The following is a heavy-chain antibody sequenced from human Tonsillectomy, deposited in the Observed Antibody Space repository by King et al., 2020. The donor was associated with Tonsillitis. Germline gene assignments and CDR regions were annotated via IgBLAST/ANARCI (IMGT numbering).Heavy chain of an antibody. J-gene: IGHJ4*02. D-gene: IGHD3-22*01. CDR2: IRSKAFGATT. CDR3: TRVSTMIVVVPDY. CDR1: GFTFGDYA. Sequence: VQLVESGGGLVQPGRSLRLSCTASGFTFGDYAMSWVRQAPGKGLEWISFIRSKAFGATTEYAASVKGRFTISSDDSESIAYLQMNSLKTEDTAVYFCTRVSTMIVVVPDYWGQGTLVTVSS. V-gene: IGHV3-49*04.